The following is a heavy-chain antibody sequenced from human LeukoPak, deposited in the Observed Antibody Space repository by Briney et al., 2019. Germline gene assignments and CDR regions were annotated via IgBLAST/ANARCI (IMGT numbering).Heavy chain of an antibody. CDR2: IYYSGST. CDR1: GGSISSYY. V-gene: IGHV4-59*08. CDR3: ARHVGNSGSGSYLTNFDY. D-gene: IGHD3-10*01. J-gene: IGHJ4*02. Sequence: AETPSLTCTVSGGSISSYYWSWIRQPPGKGLEWIGHIYYSGSTHYNPSLKSRVTISVDTSKNQFSLKLSSVTAADTAVYYCARHVGNSGSGSYLTNFDYWGQGTLVIV.